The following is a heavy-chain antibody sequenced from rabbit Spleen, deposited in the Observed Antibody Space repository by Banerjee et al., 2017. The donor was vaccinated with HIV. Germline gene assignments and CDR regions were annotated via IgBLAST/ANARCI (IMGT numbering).Heavy chain of an antibody. V-gene: IGHV1S45*01. D-gene: IGHD1-1*01. CDR3: ARNYVNAFDP. CDR2: IDTNDGDT. CDR1: GLDFSSSCW. J-gene: IGHJ2*01. Sequence: QEQLVEYGGDLVQPEGSLTLTCKASGLDFSSSCWICWVRQAPGKGLEWIACIDTNDGDTDYANWPKGRFTISKTSSTTVTLQMTSLTAADTATYFCARNYVNAFDPWGPGTLVTVS.